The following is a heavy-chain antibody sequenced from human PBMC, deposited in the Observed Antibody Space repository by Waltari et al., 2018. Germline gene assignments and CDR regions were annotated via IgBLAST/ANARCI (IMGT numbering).Heavy chain of an antibody. CDR1: GFTFHDYG. CDR2: INWNGGRT. Sequence: EVQLVESGGGVVGPGGSLRLSCVVFGFTFHDYGMTWVRQVPGRGLEWVSGINWNGGRTRYTDSVKGRFTISRDNAKNSLYLQMNSLRAEDTALYYCVRGSTGTIFDYCGQGTLVTVSS. V-gene: IGHV3-20*04. CDR3: VRGSTGTIFDY. D-gene: IGHD1-7*01. J-gene: IGHJ4*02.